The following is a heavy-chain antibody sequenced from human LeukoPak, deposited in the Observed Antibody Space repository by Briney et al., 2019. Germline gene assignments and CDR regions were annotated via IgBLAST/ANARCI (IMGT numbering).Heavy chain of an antibody. D-gene: IGHD3-22*01. J-gene: IGHJ4*02. V-gene: IGHV4-34*01. CDR1: GGSFSGYY. CDR2: INHSGST. Sequence: PSETLSLTCAVYGGSFSGYYWSWIRQPPGKGLEWIGEINHSGSTNYNPSLKSRVTISVDTSKNQFSLKLSSVTAADTAVYYCARDRDYYYDSSGYPSLDYWGQGTLVTVSS. CDR3: ARDRDYYYDSSGYPSLDY.